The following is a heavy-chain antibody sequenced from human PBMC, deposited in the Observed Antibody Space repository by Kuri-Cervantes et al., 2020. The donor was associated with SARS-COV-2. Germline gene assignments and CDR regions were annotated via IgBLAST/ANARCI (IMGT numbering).Heavy chain of an antibody. D-gene: IGHD6-19*01. Sequence: GESLKISCAASGFTFSNAWMSWVRQAPGKGLEWVGRIKGKTDGGTTDYAAPVKGRFTISRDDSKNTLYLQMNSLKTEDTAVYYCTTDPLGYSSGRFDPWGQGTLVTVSS. V-gene: IGHV3-15*01. CDR1: GFTFSNAW. J-gene: IGHJ5*02. CDR3: TTDPLGYSSGRFDP. CDR2: IKGKTDGGTT.